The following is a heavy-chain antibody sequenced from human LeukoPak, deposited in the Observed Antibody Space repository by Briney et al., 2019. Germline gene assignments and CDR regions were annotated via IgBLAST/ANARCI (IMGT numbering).Heavy chain of an antibody. CDR1: GGSISSYY. Sequence: SETLSLTCTVSGGSISSYYWSWIRQPPGKGLEWIGYIYYSGSTNYNPPLKSRVTISVDTSKNQFSLKLSSVTAADTAVYYCARDRGIAARPGYYGMDVWGQGTTVTVSS. CDR3: ARDRGIAARPGYYGMDV. V-gene: IGHV4-59*01. CDR2: IYYSGST. D-gene: IGHD6-6*01. J-gene: IGHJ6*02.